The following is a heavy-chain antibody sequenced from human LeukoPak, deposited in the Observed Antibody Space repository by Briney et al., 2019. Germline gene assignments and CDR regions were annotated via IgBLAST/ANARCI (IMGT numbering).Heavy chain of an antibody. CDR3: ARDGPPRYQIAAAGSEVYYYYMGV. CDR2: IYYSGST. V-gene: IGHV4-31*03. CDR1: GGSISSGGYY. Sequence: SQTLSLTCTVSGGSISSGGYYWSWIRQHPGKGLEWIGYIYYSGSTYYNPSLKSRVTISVDTSKNQFSLKLSSVTAADTAVYYCARDGPPRYQIAAAGSEVYYYYMGVWGKGTTVTVSS. D-gene: IGHD6-13*01. J-gene: IGHJ6*03.